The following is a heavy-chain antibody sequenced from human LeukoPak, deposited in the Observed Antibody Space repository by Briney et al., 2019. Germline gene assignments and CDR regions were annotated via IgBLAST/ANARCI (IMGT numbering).Heavy chain of an antibody. J-gene: IGHJ4*02. D-gene: IGHD6-13*01. V-gene: IGHV4-34*01. Sequence: SETLSLTCAVYGGSFSGYYWSWIRQPPGKGLEWIGEINHSGSTNYNPSLKSRVTISVDTSKNQFSLKLSSVTAADTAVYYCARGLRWVRSCNGGGVLDYWGQGTLVTVSS. CDR1: GGSFSGYY. CDR3: ARGLRWVRSCNGGGVLDY. CDR2: INHSGST.